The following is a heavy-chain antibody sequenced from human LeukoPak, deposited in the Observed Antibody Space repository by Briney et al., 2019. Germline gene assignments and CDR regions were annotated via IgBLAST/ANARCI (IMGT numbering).Heavy chain of an antibody. J-gene: IGHJ4*02. CDR1: GFTFSSYA. V-gene: IGHV3-30-3*01. Sequence: GGSLRLSCAASGFTFSSYAMHWVRQAPGKGLEWVAVISYDGSSKYYADSVKGRFTISRDNSKNTLYLQMNSLRAEDTAVYYCATGRDLFDYWGQGTLVTVSS. D-gene: IGHD3-10*01. CDR2: ISYDGSSK. CDR3: ATGRDLFDY.